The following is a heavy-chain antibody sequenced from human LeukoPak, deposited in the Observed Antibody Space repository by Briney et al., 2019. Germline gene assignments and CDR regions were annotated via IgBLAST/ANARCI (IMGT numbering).Heavy chain of an antibody. J-gene: IGHJ4*02. CDR1: GGSISSSSYY. CDR2: IYYSGST. V-gene: IGHV4-39*01. D-gene: IGHD6-13*01. CDR3: ARHVLRQRMRREAGYSSSWLADFDY. Sequence: SETLSLTCTVSGGSISSSSYYWGWIRQPPGKGLEWIGSIYYSGSTYYNPSLKSRVTISVDTSKNQFSLKLSSVTAADTAVYYCARHVLRQRMRREAGYSSSWLADFDYWGQGTLVTVSS.